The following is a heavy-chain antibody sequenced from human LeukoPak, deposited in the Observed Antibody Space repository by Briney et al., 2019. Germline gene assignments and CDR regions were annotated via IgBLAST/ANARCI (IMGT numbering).Heavy chain of an antibody. D-gene: IGHD6-19*01. CDR3: ARERIAVAGPKLYYYYMDV. CDR1: GFTFSSYG. J-gene: IGHJ6*03. Sequence: GGSLRLSCAASGFTFSSYGMSWVRQAPGKGLEWVSAISGSGGSTYYADSVKGRFTISRDNSKNTLYLQMNSLRAEDTAVYYCARERIAVAGPKLYYYYMDVWGKGTTVTISS. CDR2: ISGSGGST. V-gene: IGHV3-23*01.